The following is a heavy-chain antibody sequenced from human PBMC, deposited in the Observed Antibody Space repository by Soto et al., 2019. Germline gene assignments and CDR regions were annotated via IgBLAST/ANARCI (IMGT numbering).Heavy chain of an antibody. Sequence: XGSLILSCAASGVTLSSYWMSWIRQAPGKGLDWVANIKQDGSEKYYVDSVKGRFTISRENAKNSLYLQMNSLRAEDTAVYYCARDGGGIAVAGTPRDYYYGMDVWEQGTTVTVSS. D-gene: IGHD6-19*01. V-gene: IGHV3-7*01. J-gene: IGHJ6*01. CDR1: GVTLSSYW. CDR2: IKQDGSEK. CDR3: ARDGGGIAVAGTPRDYYYGMDV.